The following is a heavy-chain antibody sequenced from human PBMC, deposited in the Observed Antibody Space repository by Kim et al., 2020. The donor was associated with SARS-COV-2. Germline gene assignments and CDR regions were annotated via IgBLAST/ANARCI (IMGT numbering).Heavy chain of an antibody. J-gene: IGHJ4*02. D-gene: IGHD2-15*01. CDR3: AKCTSSRGCFGLNHDK. Sequence: GGSLRLSCAASQLTLSNFVISWVRQAPGKGLEWVSLITGNGVKTKYVGSVKGRFVISRDISTNTVYLQMNSLRVEDTAIYYCAKCTSSRGCFGLNHDKWGQGTLVTVSS. CDR1: QLTLSNFV. V-gene: IGHV3-23*01. CDR2: ITGNGVKT.